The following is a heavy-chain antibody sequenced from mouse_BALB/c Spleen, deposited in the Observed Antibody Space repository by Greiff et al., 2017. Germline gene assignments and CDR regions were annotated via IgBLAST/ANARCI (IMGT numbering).Heavy chain of an antibody. CDR3: ARSLYRYYAMDY. CDR1: GFTFSDYY. CDR2: ISDGGIYT. V-gene: IGHV5-4*02. J-gene: IGHJ4*01. D-gene: IGHD2-14*01. Sequence: EVKLMESGGGLVKPGGSLKLSCAASGFTFSDYYMYWVRQTPEKRLEWVATISDGGIYTYYPDSVKGRFTISKDNAKNNLYLQMSSLKSEETAMYYCARSLYRYYAMDYWGQGTSVTVSS.